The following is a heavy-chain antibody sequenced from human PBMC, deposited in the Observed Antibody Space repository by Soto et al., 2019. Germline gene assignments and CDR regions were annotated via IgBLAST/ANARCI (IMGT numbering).Heavy chain of an antibody. CDR1: GGSFSGYY. V-gene: IGHV4-34*01. CDR3: ARSGWDGSWFDP. D-gene: IGHD6-19*01. Sequence: SETLSLTCAVYGGSFSGYYWSWIRQPPGKGLEWIGEINHSGSTNYNPSLKSRVTISADTSKNQFSLKLSSVTAADTAVDYCARSGWDGSWFDPWGQGTLITVSS. J-gene: IGHJ5*02. CDR2: INHSGST.